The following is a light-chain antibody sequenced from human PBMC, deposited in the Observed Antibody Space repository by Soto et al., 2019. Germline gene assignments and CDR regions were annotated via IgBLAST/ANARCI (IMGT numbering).Light chain of an antibody. CDR3: QQYGSYSPWT. J-gene: IGKJ1*01. V-gene: IGKV1-5*03. CDR1: QSIGSW. CDR2: KAY. Sequence: DIPMTQSPSTLSASVGDRVTITCRASQSIGSWLAWYQQKPGKAPKLLIYKAYSLESGVPSRFSGSGSGTEFTLTISSLQPDDFASYYCQQYGSYSPWTFGQGTKVEIK.